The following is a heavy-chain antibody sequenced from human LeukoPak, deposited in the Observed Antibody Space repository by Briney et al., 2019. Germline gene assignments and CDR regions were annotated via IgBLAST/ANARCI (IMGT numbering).Heavy chain of an antibody. CDR3: ARGGWLATDAFDI. Sequence: SETLSLTCTVSGGSISSSSYYWGWIRQPPGKGLEWIGSIYYSGRTYYNPSLKSRVTISVDTSKNQFSLKLSSVTAADTAVYYCARGGWLATDAFDIWGQGTMVTVSS. CDR2: IYYSGRT. D-gene: IGHD5-12*01. J-gene: IGHJ3*02. V-gene: IGHV4-39*07. CDR1: GGSISSSSYY.